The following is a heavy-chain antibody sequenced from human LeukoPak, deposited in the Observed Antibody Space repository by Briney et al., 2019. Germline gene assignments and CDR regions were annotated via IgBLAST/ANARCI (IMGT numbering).Heavy chain of an antibody. V-gene: IGHV4-59*01. CDR3: ARARYGSHWYYGMDV. CDR2: IYYSGST. Sequence: SETLSLTCTVSGGSISSYYWSWIRQPPGKGLEWIGHIYYSGSTNYNPSLKSRVTISVDTSKNQFSLKLTSVTAADTAVYYCARARYGSHWYYGMDVWGQGTTVTVSS. CDR1: GGSISSYY. J-gene: IGHJ6*02. D-gene: IGHD4-17*01.